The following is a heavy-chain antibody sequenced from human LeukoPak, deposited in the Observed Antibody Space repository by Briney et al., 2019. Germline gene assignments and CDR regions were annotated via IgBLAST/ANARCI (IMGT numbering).Heavy chain of an antibody. V-gene: IGHV3-7*01. Sequence: GGSLRLSCTASGFPFSGYYNSWVRQAPGTGLEWLANIKGDGSVQDYVDSVKGRFTISRDNAKNSLYLQMNNLRVDDTAVYYCVGQLLRAVWGKGTTVTVSS. D-gene: IGHD2-2*01. CDR3: VGQLLRAV. CDR2: IKGDGSVQ. J-gene: IGHJ6*03. CDR1: GFPFSGYY.